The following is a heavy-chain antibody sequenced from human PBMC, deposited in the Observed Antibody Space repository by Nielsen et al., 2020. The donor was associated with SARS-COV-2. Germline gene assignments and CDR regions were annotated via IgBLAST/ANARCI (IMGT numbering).Heavy chain of an antibody. Sequence: GSLKISCAASGFTFSDYYMSWIRQAPGKGLEWVSYISSSSSYTNYADSVKGRFTISRDNAKNSLYLQMNSLRAEDTAVYYCARDGSGYYGSGSYSPLDYWGQGTLVTVSS. CDR2: ISSSSSYT. CDR1: GFTFSDYY. CDR3: ARDGSGYYGSGSYSPLDY. V-gene: IGHV3-11*05. J-gene: IGHJ4*02. D-gene: IGHD3-10*01.